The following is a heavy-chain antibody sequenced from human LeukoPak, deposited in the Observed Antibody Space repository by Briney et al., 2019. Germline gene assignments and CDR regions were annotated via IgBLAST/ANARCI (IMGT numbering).Heavy chain of an antibody. V-gene: IGHV4-59*08. J-gene: IGHJ4*02. CDR3: ARRIAAAGTDYFDY. CDR1: GGSISSYY. CDR2: IYYSGSS. D-gene: IGHD6-13*01. Sequence: PSETLSLTCTVSGGSISSYYWSWIRQPPGKGLEWIGYIYYSGSSNYNPYLKSRVTISVDTSKDQFSLKLSSMTAADTAVYYCARRIAAAGTDYFDYWGQGTLVTVSS.